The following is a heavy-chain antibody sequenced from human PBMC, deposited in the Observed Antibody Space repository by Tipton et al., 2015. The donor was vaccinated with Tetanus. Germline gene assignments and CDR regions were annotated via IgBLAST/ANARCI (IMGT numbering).Heavy chain of an antibody. Sequence: GASISSYYWSWIRQPPGKGLEWIAYISSSGRTNYNPSLKSRVSMSVDTSKNQFSLRLSSVTAADTAVYYCARYYDSSGYYRRRYTSSFDYWGQGTLVTVSS. V-gene: IGHV4-59*12. J-gene: IGHJ4*02. D-gene: IGHD3-22*01. CDR1: GASISSYY. CDR2: ISSSGRT. CDR3: ARYYDSSGYYRRRYTSSFDY.